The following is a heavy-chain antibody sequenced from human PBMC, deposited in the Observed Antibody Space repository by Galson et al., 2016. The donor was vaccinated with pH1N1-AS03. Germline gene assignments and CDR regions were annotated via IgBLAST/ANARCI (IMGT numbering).Heavy chain of an antibody. J-gene: IGHJ4*02. CDR1: GGSMTSPDW. V-gene: IGHV4-4*01. CDR2: VHYSGTT. Sequence: LSLTCAVSGGSMTSPDWWTWVRQPPGKGLEWIGEVHYSGTTSYNPSLNSRVTMSIDKSNTQFSLNLGSVTAADTAVYFCASAGYHTPGYHYWGQGALVTVSS. D-gene: IGHD3-16*02. CDR3: ASAGYHTPGYHY.